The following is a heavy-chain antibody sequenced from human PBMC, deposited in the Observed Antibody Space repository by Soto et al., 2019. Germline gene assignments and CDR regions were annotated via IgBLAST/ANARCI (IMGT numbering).Heavy chain of an antibody. CDR2: IIPIFGTA. CDR1: GGTFSSYA. CDR3: ARNDGYDVARFDY. Sequence: ASVKVSCKASGGTFSSYAIGWVRQAPGQGLEWMGGIIPIFGTANYAQKFQGRVTITADESTSTAYMKLSSLRSEDTAVYYCARNDGYDVARFDYRGQGTLVTVSS. J-gene: IGHJ4*02. V-gene: IGHV1-69*13. D-gene: IGHD5-12*01.